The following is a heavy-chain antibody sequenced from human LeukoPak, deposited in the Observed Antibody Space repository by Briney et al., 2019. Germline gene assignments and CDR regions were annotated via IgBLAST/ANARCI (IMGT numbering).Heavy chain of an antibody. D-gene: IGHD6-13*01. J-gene: IGHJ4*02. CDR1: GFTFSSYG. CDR2: IWYDGSNK. V-gene: IGHV3-33*01. Sequence: GRSLRLSCAASGFTFSSYGMHWVRQAPDKGLEWVAVIWYDGSNKYYGDSVKGRFTISRDNSKNTLYLQMNSQRAEDTAVYYCARDRYSSSWYLDYWGQGTLVTVSS. CDR3: ARDRYSSSWYLDY.